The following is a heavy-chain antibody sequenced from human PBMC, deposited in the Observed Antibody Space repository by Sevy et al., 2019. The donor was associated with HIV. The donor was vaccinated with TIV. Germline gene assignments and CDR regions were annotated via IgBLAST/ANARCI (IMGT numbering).Heavy chain of an antibody. J-gene: IGHJ6*02. D-gene: IGHD6-13*01. CDR1: GFTFSSYA. V-gene: IGHV3-30-3*01. Sequence: GGSLRLSCAASGFTFSSYAMHWVRQAPGKGLEWVAVISYDGSNKYCADSVKGRFTISRDNSKNTLYLQMNSLRAEDTAVYYCAREYSSSWSQNYYGMDVWGQGTTVTVSS. CDR2: ISYDGSNK. CDR3: AREYSSSWSQNYYGMDV.